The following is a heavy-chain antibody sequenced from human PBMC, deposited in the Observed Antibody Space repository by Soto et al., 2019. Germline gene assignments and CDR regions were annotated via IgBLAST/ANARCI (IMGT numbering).Heavy chain of an antibody. CDR3: AKDMGIADWDNWFDP. Sequence: GGSLRLSCASSGFSFSNSWMILVRQAPGKGLEWVADISGSGGSKYYADSVKGRFTISRDNSKNTLYLQMNSLRAEDTAVYYCAKDMGIADWDNWFDPWGQGTLVTVS. J-gene: IGHJ5*02. CDR1: GFSFSNSW. CDR2: ISGSGGSK. V-gene: IGHV3-23*01. D-gene: IGHD6-13*01.